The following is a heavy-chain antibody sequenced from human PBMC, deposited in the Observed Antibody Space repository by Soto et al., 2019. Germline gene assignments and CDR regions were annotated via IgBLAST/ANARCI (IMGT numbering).Heavy chain of an antibody. CDR2: IIPIFGTA. D-gene: IGHD3-22*01. CDR1: GGTFSSYA. CDR3: ARGPLGYYDSSGYSHAVFDY. Sequence: GASVKVSCKGSGGTFSSYAISWVRQAPGQGLERMGGIIPIFGTANYAQKFQGRVTITADESTSTAYMELSSLRSEDTAAYYCARGPLGYYDSSGYSHAVFDYWGQGTLVTVS. J-gene: IGHJ4*02. V-gene: IGHV1-69*13.